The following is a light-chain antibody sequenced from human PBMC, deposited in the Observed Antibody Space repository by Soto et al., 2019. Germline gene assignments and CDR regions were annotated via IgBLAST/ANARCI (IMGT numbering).Light chain of an antibody. CDR2: GTS. Sequence: VLTQSPDTLSLPPGERATLSCRASQSVGINLAWFQQKPGQAPRLLIYGTSIRATGIPARFSGSGSGTEFTLTISSLQSEDFAVYYCQQCNDWPLTFGGGTKVDIK. CDR3: QQCNDWPLT. CDR1: QSVGIN. V-gene: IGKV3-15*01. J-gene: IGKJ4*01.